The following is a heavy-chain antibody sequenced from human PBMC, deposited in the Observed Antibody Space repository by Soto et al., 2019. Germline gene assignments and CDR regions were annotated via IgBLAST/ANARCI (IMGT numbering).Heavy chain of an antibody. CDR3: ARDSSPLLWFGELLFSFDP. J-gene: IGHJ5*02. CDR2: ISAYNGNT. D-gene: IGHD3-10*01. Sequence: ASVKVSCKASGYTFTSYGIRWVRQAPGQGLEWMGWISAYNGNTNYAQKLQGRVTMTTDTSTSTAYMELRSLRSDDTAVYYCARDSSPLLWFGELLFSFDPWGQGTLVTVYS. CDR1: GYTFTSYG. V-gene: IGHV1-18*04.